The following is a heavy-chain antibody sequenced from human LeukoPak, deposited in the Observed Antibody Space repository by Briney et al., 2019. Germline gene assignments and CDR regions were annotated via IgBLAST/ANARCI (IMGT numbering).Heavy chain of an antibody. CDR2: IYYSGST. J-gene: IGHJ4*02. Sequence: SETLSLTCTVSGGSISSSSYYWGWIRQPPGKGLEWIGSIYYSGSTYYNPSLKSRVTISVDTSKNQFSLKLSSVTAADTAVYYCARLVVGAYKYYFDYWGQGTLVTVSS. D-gene: IGHD2-15*01. V-gene: IGHV4-39*01. CDR1: GGSISSSSYY. CDR3: ARLVVGAYKYYFDY.